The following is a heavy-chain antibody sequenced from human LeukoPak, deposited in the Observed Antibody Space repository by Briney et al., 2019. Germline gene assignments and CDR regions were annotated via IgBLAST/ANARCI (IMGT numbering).Heavy chain of an antibody. CDR2: IDYSGST. Sequence: SQTLSLTCTVSGGSVSRGGYCWSWIRQHPGKGLEWIGYIDYSGSTFYNPSLKSRLTMSIDTSKNQFSLKLSSVTAADTAVYYCAADTSGYRIFNYWGQGTLVTVSS. CDR1: GGSVSRGGYC. CDR3: AADTSGYRIFNY. J-gene: IGHJ4*02. V-gene: IGHV4-31*03. D-gene: IGHD3-22*01.